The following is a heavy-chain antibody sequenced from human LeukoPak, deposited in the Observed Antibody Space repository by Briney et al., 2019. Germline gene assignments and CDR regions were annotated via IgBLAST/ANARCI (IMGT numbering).Heavy chain of an antibody. V-gene: IGHV3-15*01. J-gene: IGHJ3*02. CDR3: TTVPYYGDYGAAFDI. CDR2: IKSKTDGGTT. CDR1: GFTFSNAW. Sequence: PGGSLRLSCAASGFTFSNAWMSWVRQAPGKGLEWVGRIKSKTDGGTTDYAAPGKGRFTISRDDSKNTRYLKMNRLTTEDTAVYSCTTVPYYGDYGAAFDIWGQGTMVTVS. D-gene: IGHD4-17*01.